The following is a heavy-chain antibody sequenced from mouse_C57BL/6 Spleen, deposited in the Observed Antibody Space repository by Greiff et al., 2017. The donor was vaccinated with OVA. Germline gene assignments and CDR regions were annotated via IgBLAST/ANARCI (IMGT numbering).Heavy chain of an antibody. D-gene: IGHD2-4*01. V-gene: IGHV5-4*03. CDR3: ARVGYYDYDEDY. CDR2: ISDGGSYT. J-gene: IGHJ2*01. Sequence: EVKLMESGGGLVKPGGSLKLSCAASGFTFSSYAMSWVRQTPEKRLEWVATISDGGSYTYYPDNVKGRFTISRDNAKNNLYLQMSHLKSEDTAMYYCARVGYYDYDEDYWGQGTTLTVSS. CDR1: GFTFSSYA.